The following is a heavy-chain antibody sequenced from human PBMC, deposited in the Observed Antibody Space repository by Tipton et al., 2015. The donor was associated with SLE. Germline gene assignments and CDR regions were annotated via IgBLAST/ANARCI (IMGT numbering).Heavy chain of an antibody. CDR2: IYSGGST. J-gene: IGHJ6*02. V-gene: IGHV3-53*05. CDR1: GFTVSSNY. CDR3: AKDRGSYYGYYGMDI. Sequence: SLRLSCAASGFTVSSNYMSWVRQAPGKGLEWVSVIYSGGSTYYAESVKGRFSISRDNFKNTLYLQLNSLRADDTAVYYCAKDRGSYYGYYGMDIWGQGTTVTVSS. D-gene: IGHD1-26*01.